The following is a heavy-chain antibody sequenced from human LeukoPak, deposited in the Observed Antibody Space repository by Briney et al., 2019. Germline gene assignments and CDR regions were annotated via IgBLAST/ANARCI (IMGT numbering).Heavy chain of an antibody. CDR2: INPSGGST. J-gene: IGHJ4*02. Sequence: ASVKVSCKASGYTFTSYYMHWVRQAPGQGLEWMGIINPSGGSTSYAQKFQGRVTMTRDTSTSTVYMELSSLRSEDTAVYYCARDYYDGIGYYYEDYWGQGTLVTVSS. V-gene: IGHV1-46*01. D-gene: IGHD3-22*01. CDR3: ARDYYDGIGYYYEDY. CDR1: GYTFTSYY.